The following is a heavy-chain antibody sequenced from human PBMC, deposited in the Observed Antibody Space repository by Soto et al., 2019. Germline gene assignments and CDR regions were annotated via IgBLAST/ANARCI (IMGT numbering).Heavy chain of an antibody. V-gene: IGHV4-31*03. D-gene: IGHD1-26*01. CDR3: AGSIVGATLVPNPVDY. Sequence: SETLSLTCTVSGGSISSGGYYWSWIRQHPGKGLEWIGYIYYSGSTYYNPSLKSRVTISVDTSKNQFSLKLSSVTAADTAVYYCAGSIVGATLVPNPVDYWGQGTLVTVSS. CDR1: GGSISSGGYY. CDR2: IYYSGST. J-gene: IGHJ4*02.